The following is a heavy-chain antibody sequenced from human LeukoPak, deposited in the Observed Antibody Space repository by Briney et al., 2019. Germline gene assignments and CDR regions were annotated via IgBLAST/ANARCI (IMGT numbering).Heavy chain of an antibody. CDR2: ASNDGTII. Sequence: GGSLRLSCAASGFSFSDYLMHWVRQAPGERPVWVSRASNDGTIIDYADFVKGRFTMSRDNAQNTVSLQMNSLRVEDGAIYYCAREMIRGGHPLRYFDSWSHGALVTVSS. J-gene: IGHJ5*01. V-gene: IGHV3-74*01. CDR1: GFSFSDYL. CDR3: AREMIRGGHPLRYFDS. D-gene: IGHD3-22*01.